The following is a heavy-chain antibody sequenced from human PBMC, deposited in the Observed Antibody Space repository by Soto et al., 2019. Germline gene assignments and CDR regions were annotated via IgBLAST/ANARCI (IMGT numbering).Heavy chain of an antibody. CDR3: ARWYAAEV. V-gene: IGHV3-21*04. J-gene: IGHJ6*02. CDR2: ISSSGSYI. D-gene: IGHD6-13*01. Sequence: GGSLRLSCTGSGFTFRSYSIHWVRQAPGKGLEWVSTISSSGSYIYQPDSLKGRFTISRDNAKDTVHLEMNNLRVEDTAIYYCARWYAAEVWGQGTTVTVSS. CDR1: GFTFRSYS.